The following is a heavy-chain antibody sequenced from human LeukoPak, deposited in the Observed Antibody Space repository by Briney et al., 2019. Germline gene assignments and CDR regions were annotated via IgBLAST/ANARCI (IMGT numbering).Heavy chain of an antibody. Sequence: GASVKVSCKASGGTFSSYAISWVRQAPGQGLEWMGGIIPIFGTANYAQKFQGRVTITADKSTSTAYMELSSLRSEDTAVYYCAVCGISREMATISGGFGYWGQGTLVTVSS. V-gene: IGHV1-69*06. CDR3: AVCGISREMATISGGFGY. CDR1: GGTFSSYA. J-gene: IGHJ4*02. D-gene: IGHD5-24*01. CDR2: IIPIFGTA.